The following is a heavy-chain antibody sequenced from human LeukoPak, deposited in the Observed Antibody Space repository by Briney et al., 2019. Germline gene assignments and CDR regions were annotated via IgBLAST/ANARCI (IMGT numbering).Heavy chain of an antibody. CDR1: GGSFSGYY. J-gene: IGHJ4*02. CDR2: INHSGST. CDR3: ARGVIVVGSFDY. D-gene: IGHD3-22*01. V-gene: IGHV4-34*01. Sequence: SETLSLTCAVYGGSFSGYYWSWIGQPPGKGLEWIGEINHSGSTNYNPSLKSRVTISVDTSKNQFSLKLSSVTAADTAVYYCARGVIVVGSFDYWGQGTLVTVSS.